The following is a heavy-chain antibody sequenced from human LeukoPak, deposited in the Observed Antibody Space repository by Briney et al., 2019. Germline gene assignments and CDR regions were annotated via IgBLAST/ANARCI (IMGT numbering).Heavy chain of an antibody. CDR2: MNPNSGNT. CDR1: GYTFTSYD. Sequence: ASVTVSCKASGYTFTSYDINWVRQAPGQGLEWLGWMNPNSGNTGYAQKFQGRVTMTRNTSISTAYMELSSLRSEDTAVYYCARGVYSSSSYYFDYWGQGTLVTVSS. J-gene: IGHJ4*02. V-gene: IGHV1-8*01. D-gene: IGHD6-6*01. CDR3: ARGVYSSSSYYFDY.